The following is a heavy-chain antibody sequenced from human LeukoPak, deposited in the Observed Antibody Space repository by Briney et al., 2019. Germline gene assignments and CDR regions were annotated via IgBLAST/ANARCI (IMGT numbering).Heavy chain of an antibody. J-gene: IGHJ4*02. CDR2: IYYSGST. Sequence: SESLSPTCTVSCGSVSMGSYYWSWIRQPPWKGLEWFGYIYYSGSTNYHPSLKSRVTISVDTSKNQFSLKLSSVTAAGTAVYYCAILGYSSSWYYFDYWGQGTLVTVSS. V-gene: IGHV4-61*01. D-gene: IGHD6-13*01. CDR1: CGSVSMGSYY. CDR3: AILGYSSSWYYFDY.